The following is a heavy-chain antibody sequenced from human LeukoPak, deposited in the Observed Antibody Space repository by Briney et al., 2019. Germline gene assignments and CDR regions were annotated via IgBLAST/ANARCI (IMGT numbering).Heavy chain of an antibody. V-gene: IGHV3-30*02. CDR2: IRSDGSNK. J-gene: IGHJ1*01. CDR1: GFTFSSYG. CDR3: ARDYDSSGYYESEYFQH. D-gene: IGHD3-22*01. Sequence: PGGSLRLSCAASGFTFSSYGMHWVRQAPGKGLEWVAFIRSDGSNKYYADSVKGRFTISRDNAKNTAYLQMNSLRAEDTAVYYCARDYDSSGYYESEYFQHWGQGTLVTVSS.